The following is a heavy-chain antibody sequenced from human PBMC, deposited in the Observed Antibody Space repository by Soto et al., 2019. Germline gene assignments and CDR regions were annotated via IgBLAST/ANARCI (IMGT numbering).Heavy chain of an antibody. J-gene: IGHJ3*01. Sequence: GASVKVSCKASGFTFTSSAVQWVRQARGQRLEWIGWIVVGSGNTNYAQKFQERVTITRDMSTSTAYMELSSLRSEDTAVYYCAADKISFSSTVFVVNFDVWGQGTMVTVSS. V-gene: IGHV1-58*01. D-gene: IGHD6-13*01. CDR3: AADKISFSSTVFVVNFDV. CDR2: IVVGSGNT. CDR1: GFTFTSSA.